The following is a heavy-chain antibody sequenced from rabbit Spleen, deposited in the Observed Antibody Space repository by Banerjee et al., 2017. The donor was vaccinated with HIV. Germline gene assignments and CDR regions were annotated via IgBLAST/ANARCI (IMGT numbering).Heavy chain of an antibody. Sequence: QEQLVESGGGLVQPEGSLTLTCTAPGFSFSSSYWICWVRQAPGKGLEWIACINTATGKPVYATWAKGRFTISTTSSTTVTLQMTSLTAADTATYFCARDLAGAIGWNFYLWGPGTLVTVS. V-gene: IGHV1S45*01. CDR3: ARDLAGAIGWNFYL. J-gene: IGHJ4*01. CDR1: GFSFSSSYW. D-gene: IGHD4-1*01. CDR2: INTATGKP.